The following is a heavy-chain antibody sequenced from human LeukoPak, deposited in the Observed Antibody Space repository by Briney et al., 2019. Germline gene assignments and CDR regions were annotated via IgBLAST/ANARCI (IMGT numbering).Heavy chain of an antibody. CDR3: ARGRPLLYSSGWSSDY. V-gene: IGHV3-30-3*01. CDR2: ISYDGSNK. CDR1: GLTFSSYA. D-gene: IGHD6-19*01. Sequence: GGSLRLSCAASGLTFSSYAMHWVRQAPGKGLEWVAVISYDGSNKYYADSVKGRFTISRDNAKNSLYLQANSLRAEDTAVYYCARGRPLLYSSGWSSDYWGQGALVTVSS. J-gene: IGHJ4*02.